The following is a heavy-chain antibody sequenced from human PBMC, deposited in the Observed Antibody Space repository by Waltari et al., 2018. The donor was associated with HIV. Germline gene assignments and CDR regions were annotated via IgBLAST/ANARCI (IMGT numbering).Heavy chain of an antibody. CDR2: INHSGST. CDR1: GGSFSGYY. CDR3: ARFPTSAPTDYYYGMDV. Sequence: QVQLQQWGAGLLKPSETLSLTCAVYGGSFSGYYWSWIRQPPGKGLEWIGEINHSGSTNYNPSLKSRVTISVDTSKNQFSLKLSSVTAADTAVYYCARFPTSAPTDYYYGMDVWGQGTTVTVSS. V-gene: IGHV4-34*01. J-gene: IGHJ6*02.